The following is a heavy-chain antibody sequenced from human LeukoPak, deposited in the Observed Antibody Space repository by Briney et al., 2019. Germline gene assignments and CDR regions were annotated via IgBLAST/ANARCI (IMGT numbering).Heavy chain of an antibody. D-gene: IGHD6-13*01. V-gene: IGHV3-30*02. CDR1: GFTFSSYG. J-gene: IGHJ6*02. Sequence: PGGSLRLSCAASGFTFSSYGIHWVRQAPGKGLEWVAFIRYDGSNKYYADSVKGRFTISRDNSKNTLYLQMNSLRAEDTAVYYCAKDSLYSSSWYSSSALKPYYYYGMDVWGQGTTVTVSS. CDR2: IRYDGSNK. CDR3: AKDSLYSSSWYSSSALKPYYYYGMDV.